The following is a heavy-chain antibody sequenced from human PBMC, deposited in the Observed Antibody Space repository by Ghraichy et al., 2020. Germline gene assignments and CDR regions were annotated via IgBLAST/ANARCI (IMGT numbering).Heavy chain of an antibody. CDR3: AHRRGGIQLWLGPLFDY. D-gene: IGHD5-18*01. CDR1: GFSLSTSGVG. J-gene: IGHJ4*02. CDR2: IYWNDDK. Sequence: SGPTLVKPTQTLTLTCTFYGFSLSTSGVGVGWIRQPPGKALEWLALIYWNDDKRYSPSLKSRLTITKDTSKNQVVLTMTNMDPVDTATYYCAHRRGGIQLWLGPLFDYWGQGTLVTVSS. V-gene: IGHV2-5*01.